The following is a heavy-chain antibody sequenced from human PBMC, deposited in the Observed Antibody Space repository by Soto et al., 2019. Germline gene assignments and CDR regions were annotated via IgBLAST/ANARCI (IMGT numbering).Heavy chain of an antibody. V-gene: IGHV3-30*18. D-gene: IGHD2-21*02. CDR1: GFTFSSYG. CDR2: ISYDGSNK. Sequence: RLSCAASGFTFSSYGMHWVRQAPGKGLEWVAVISYDGSNKYCADSVKGRFTISRDNSKNTLYLQMNSLRAEDTAVYYCAKAMVVVTAITGGGGFDTWGQGTLVTVSS. J-gene: IGHJ3*02. CDR3: AKAMVVVTAITGGGGFDT.